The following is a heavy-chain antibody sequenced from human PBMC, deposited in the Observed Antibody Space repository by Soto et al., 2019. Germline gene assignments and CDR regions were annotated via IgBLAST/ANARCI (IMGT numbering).Heavy chain of an antibody. Sequence: PSETLSLTCTVSGGSISSYYWSWIRQPPGKGLEWIGYIYYSGSTNYNPSLKSRVTISVDTSKNQFSLKLSSVTAADTAVYYCARWYGSEVFDYWGQGTLVTVSS. V-gene: IGHV4-59*08. CDR2: IYYSGST. D-gene: IGHD3-10*01. CDR3: ARWYGSEVFDY. CDR1: GGSISSYY. J-gene: IGHJ4*02.